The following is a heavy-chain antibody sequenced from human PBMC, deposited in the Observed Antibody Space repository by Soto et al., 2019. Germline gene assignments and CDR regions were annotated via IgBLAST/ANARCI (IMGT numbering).Heavy chain of an antibody. D-gene: IGHD6-13*01. V-gene: IGHV5-51*01. CDR2: IYPGDSDT. J-gene: IGHJ5*02. CDR1: GYSFTIYW. CDR3: ARGTIAAAGLDGNWFDP. Sequence: GESLKISCKGSGYSFTIYWIGWVRQMPGKGLEWVGIIYPGDSDTRYSPSFQGQVTISADKSISTAYLQWSSLKASDTAMYYCARGTIAAAGLDGNWFDPWGQGPLVTVSS.